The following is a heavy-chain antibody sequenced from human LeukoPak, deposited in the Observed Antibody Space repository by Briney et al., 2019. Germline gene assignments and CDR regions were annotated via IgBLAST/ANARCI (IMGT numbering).Heavy chain of an antibody. Sequence: SVKVSCKASGGTFSSYAISWVRQAPGQGLEWMGRIIPIFGTANYAQKFQGRVTITTDESTSTAYMELSSLRSEDTAVYYCARDSHYYDSSGYWFEHWGQGTLVTVPS. CDR2: IIPIFGTA. CDR1: GGTFSSYA. CDR3: ARDSHYYDSSGYWFEH. V-gene: IGHV1-69*05. J-gene: IGHJ1*01. D-gene: IGHD3-22*01.